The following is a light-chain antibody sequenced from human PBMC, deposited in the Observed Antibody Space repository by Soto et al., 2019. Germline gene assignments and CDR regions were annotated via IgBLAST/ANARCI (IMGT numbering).Light chain of an antibody. CDR2: DAS. CDR1: QSVSSY. Sequence: EIVLTQSPASLSLSPGERDTLSWRASQSVSSYLDWYQHKPGQAPRLLIYDASNRATGIPARFSGSGSGTDFTLTISSLEPEDFAVYYCQQRSNWPPWTFGQGTKVEIK. J-gene: IGKJ1*01. CDR3: QQRSNWPPWT. V-gene: IGKV3-11*01.